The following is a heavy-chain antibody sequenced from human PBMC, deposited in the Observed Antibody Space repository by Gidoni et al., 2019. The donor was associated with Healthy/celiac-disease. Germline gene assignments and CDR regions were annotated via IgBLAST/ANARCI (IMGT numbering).Heavy chain of an antibody. D-gene: IGHD6-13*01. CDR2: IFPCESDI. Sequence: VQLVQSGAEVETPGGSLKISGTGSGYSFTTDWIGLVRQLPGKGPEWRGIIFPCESDIRYSPSWQGQVTTSTDKSTSTAYLQWSSLKASDTAMYYGARHISSSRYEDYSYYDIDVWGKGTTVTVSS. V-gene: IGHV5-51*01. CDR3: ARHISSSRYEDYSYYDIDV. CDR1: GYSFTTDW. J-gene: IGHJ6*03.